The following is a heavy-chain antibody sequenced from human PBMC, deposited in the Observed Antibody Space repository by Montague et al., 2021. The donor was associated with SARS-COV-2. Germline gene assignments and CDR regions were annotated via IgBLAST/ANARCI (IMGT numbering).Heavy chain of an antibody. CDR2: ISSSGGTT. CDR1: GFTFSSYE. Sequence: LRLSCAASGFTFSSYEMNWVRQAPGKGLEWVSYISSSGGTTFYADSVRGRFTISRDNAKNSLYLQMNSLRAEDTAVYYCARESRITMLVVVITSAFDIWGQGTMVTVSS. V-gene: IGHV3-48*03. D-gene: IGHD3-22*01. J-gene: IGHJ3*02. CDR3: ARESRITMLVVVITSAFDI.